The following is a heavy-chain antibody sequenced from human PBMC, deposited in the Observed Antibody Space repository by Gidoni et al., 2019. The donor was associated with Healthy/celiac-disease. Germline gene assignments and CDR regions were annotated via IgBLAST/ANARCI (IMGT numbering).Heavy chain of an antibody. V-gene: IGHV4-59*01. CDR1: GGSTSSYY. Sequence: QVQLQESCPGLTKPSETLSLTCTVSGGSTSSYYWSWLRQPPGKGLEWIGYIYYSGRTNYKPSLKSRVTISVDTSKNQFSLKLSSVTAADTAVYYCARAEGRIAAAATFDYWGQGTLVTVSS. CDR3: ARAEGRIAAAATFDY. D-gene: IGHD6-13*01. CDR2: IYYSGRT. J-gene: IGHJ4*02.